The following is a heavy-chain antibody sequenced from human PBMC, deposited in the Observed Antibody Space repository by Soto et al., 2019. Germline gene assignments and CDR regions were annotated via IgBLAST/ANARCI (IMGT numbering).Heavy chain of an antibody. V-gene: IGHV4-28*01. CDR2: IYYSGST. J-gene: IGHJ4*02. Sequence: SETLSLTCAVSGYSISSSNWWGWIRQPPGKGLEWIGYIYYSGSTYYNPSLKSRVTMSVDTSKNQFSLKLSSVTAVDTAVYYCARTGGLGDFWSGYYPYYFDYWGQGTLVTVSS. CDR1: GYSISSSNW. D-gene: IGHD3-3*01. CDR3: ARTGGLGDFWSGYYPYYFDY.